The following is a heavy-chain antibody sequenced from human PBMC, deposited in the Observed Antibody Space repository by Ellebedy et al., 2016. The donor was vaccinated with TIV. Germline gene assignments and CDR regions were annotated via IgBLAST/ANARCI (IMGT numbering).Heavy chain of an antibody. CDR3: ARDYCSSTSCFTVWFDP. CDR2: INGDGSST. CDR1: GFTFSSYW. J-gene: IGHJ5*02. Sequence: GGSLRLXCAGSGFTFSSYWMHWARQAPGKGLVWVSRINGDGSSTTYADSVKGRFTISRDNAKNTLYLQMNSLRAEDTAVYYCARDYCSSTSCFTVWFDPWGQGTLVTVSS. V-gene: IGHV3-74*01. D-gene: IGHD2-2*01.